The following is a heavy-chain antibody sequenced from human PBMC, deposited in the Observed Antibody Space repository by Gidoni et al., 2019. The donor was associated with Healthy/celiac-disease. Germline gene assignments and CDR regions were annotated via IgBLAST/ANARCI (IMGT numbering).Heavy chain of an antibody. Sequence: QLQLQESGPGLVKPSENLSLTCTVSGGSISSSSYYWGWIRQPPGKGLEWFGSIYYSGSTYYNPSLKSRVTISVDTSKNQFSLQLSSVTAADTAVYYCARRPYYSGSGRYYFFDYWGQGTLVTVSS. J-gene: IGHJ4*02. CDR1: GGSISSSSYY. CDR2: IYYSGST. CDR3: ARRPYYSGSGRYYFFDY. D-gene: IGHD3-10*01. V-gene: IGHV4-39*01.